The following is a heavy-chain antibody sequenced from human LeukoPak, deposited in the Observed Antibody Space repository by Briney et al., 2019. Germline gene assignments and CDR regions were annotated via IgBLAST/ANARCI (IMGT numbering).Heavy chain of an antibody. CDR1: GGSISSYY. J-gene: IGHJ3*02. D-gene: IGHD6-19*01. V-gene: IGHV4-4*07. Sequence: SETLSLTCTVSGGSISSYYWSWIRQPAGKGLEWIGRIYTSGSTNYNPSLKSRVTMSVDTSKNQFSLKLSSVTAADTAVYYCARDEDAEGVAGRYAFDIWGQGTMVTVSS. CDR2: IYTSGST. CDR3: ARDEDAEGVAGRYAFDI.